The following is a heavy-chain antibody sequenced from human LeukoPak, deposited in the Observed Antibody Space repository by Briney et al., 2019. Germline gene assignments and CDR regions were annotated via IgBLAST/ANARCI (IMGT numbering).Heavy chain of an antibody. D-gene: IGHD5-18*01. Sequence: GASVKVSCKASGYTFTGYYMHWVRQAPGQGLEWMGWINPNSGGTNYAQKFQGRVTMTSDTSISTAYMELSRLRSDDTAVYYCARGLGGRYSYGRYYFDYWGQGTLVTVSS. CDR3: ARGLGGRYSYGRYYFDY. V-gene: IGHV1-2*02. CDR2: INPNSGGT. CDR1: GYTFTGYY. J-gene: IGHJ4*02.